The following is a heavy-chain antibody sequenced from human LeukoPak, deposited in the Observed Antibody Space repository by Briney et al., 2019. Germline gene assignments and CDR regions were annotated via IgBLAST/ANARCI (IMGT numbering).Heavy chain of an antibody. J-gene: IGHJ6*04. CDR1: GFTFSSYS. V-gene: IGHV3-21*01. D-gene: IGHD2-2*01. Sequence: GGSLRLSCAASGFTFSSYSMNWVRQAPGKGLEWVSSIGSSSSYIYYADSVKGRFTISRDNAKNSLYLQMNSLRAEDTAVYYCARETADIVVVPAATYGMDVWGKGTTVTVSS. CDR2: IGSSSSYI. CDR3: ARETADIVVVPAATYGMDV.